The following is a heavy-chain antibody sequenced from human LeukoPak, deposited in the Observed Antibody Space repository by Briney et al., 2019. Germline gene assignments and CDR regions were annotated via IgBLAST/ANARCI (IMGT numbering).Heavy chain of an antibody. V-gene: IGHV4-59*01. J-gene: IGHJ6*04. Sequence: SETLSLTCSVSGGPINFYWSWIRQSPGKGLEWIGCIYPNGSTSYNSSLKSRVTISLDTSKKQVSLMLNSVTAADTAVYYCARDVRLALRFNNFYPYFGMDVWGKGTTVIVST. CDR2: IYPNGST. CDR3: ARDVRLALRFNNFYPYFGMDV. CDR1: GGPINFY. D-gene: IGHD3-16*01.